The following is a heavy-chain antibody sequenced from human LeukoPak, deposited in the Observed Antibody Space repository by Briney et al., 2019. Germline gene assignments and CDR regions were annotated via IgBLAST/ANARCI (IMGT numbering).Heavy chain of an antibody. CDR1: GFTVSSNY. Sequence: GGPLRLSCAASGFTVSSNYMSWVRQAPGEGLEWVSVIYSGGSTYYADSVKGRFTISRDNSKNTLYLQMNSLRAEDTAVYYCAGFRSGSYSLWFDYFDYWGQGTLVTVSS. CDR2: IYSGGST. J-gene: IGHJ4*02. V-gene: IGHV3-66*01. CDR3: AGFRSGSYSLWFDYFDY. D-gene: IGHD1-26*01.